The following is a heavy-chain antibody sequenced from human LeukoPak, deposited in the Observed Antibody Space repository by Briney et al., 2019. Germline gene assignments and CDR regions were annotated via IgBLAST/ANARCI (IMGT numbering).Heavy chain of an antibody. Sequence: PGGALRLSCAASGFTFSSYAMSWVRQAPGKGLEWISAISGSGGSTYYADSVKGRFTISRDNSKNTLYLQMNSLRAEDTAVYYCAKDTHLVAGHNYFDYWGQGTLVTVSS. D-gene: IGHD6-19*01. CDR3: AKDTHLVAGHNYFDY. CDR1: GFTFSSYA. J-gene: IGHJ4*02. V-gene: IGHV3-23*01. CDR2: ISGSGGST.